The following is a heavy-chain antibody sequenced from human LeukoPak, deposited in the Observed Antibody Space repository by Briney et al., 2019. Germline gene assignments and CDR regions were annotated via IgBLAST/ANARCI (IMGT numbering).Heavy chain of an antibody. V-gene: IGHV3-74*01. Sequence: PGGSLRLSCAASGFNFNTYWMHWVRHAPGKGLMWVSRIYSDGSSTYSADSVKGRFTCARDNAKHTVYLQMNSLRAEDTAVYYCARGASGYGNFDYWGQGTLVTVSS. CDR3: ARGASGYGNFDY. D-gene: IGHD5-12*01. CDR2: IYSDGSST. CDR1: GFNFNTYW. J-gene: IGHJ4*02.